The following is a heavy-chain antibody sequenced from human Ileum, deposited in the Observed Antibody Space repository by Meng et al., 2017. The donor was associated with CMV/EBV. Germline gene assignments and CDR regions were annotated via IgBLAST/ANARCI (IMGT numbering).Heavy chain of an antibody. V-gene: IGHV4-34*01. J-gene: IGHJ4*02. D-gene: IGHD3-10*01. Sequence: SETLSLTCGVYGETFSGYYWNWIRQPPGKGLEWIGDINHNGNTNYNPPLKSRVTMSVDTSKNQFSLKLSSVTAADTAVYYCARAVYYCSGSYCTGFEFDYWGQGTPVTVSS. CDR2: INHNGNT. CDR3: ARAVYYCSGSYCTGFEFDY. CDR1: GETFSGYY.